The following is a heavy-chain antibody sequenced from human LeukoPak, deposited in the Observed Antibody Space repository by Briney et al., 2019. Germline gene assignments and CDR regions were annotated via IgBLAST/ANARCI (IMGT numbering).Heavy chain of an antibody. D-gene: IGHD3-22*01. V-gene: IGHV4-39*01. CDR3: ARRDSSGYYRFDY. J-gene: IGHJ4*02. CDR1: GGSISSSSYY. CDR2: IYHSGST. Sequence: NASETLSLTCTVSGGSISSSSYYWGWIRQPPGKGLEWIGSIYHSGSTYYNPSLKSRVTISVDTSKNQFSLKLSSVTAADTAVYYCARRDSSGYYRFDYWGQGTLVTVSS.